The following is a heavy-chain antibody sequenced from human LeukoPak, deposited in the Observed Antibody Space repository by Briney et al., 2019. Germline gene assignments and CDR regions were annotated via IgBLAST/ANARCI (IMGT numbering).Heavy chain of an antibody. CDR3: AREVAAAVYYFDF. CDR2: IYYSGIT. J-gene: IGHJ4*02. Sequence: SQTLSLTCTVSGGSINSGGFYWTWIRQHPGKGPEWIGNIYYSGITYNNPSLKSRVTISIDTSKNQFSLRLSSATVAVTAVYYCAREVAAAVYYFDFWGQGALVTVSS. D-gene: IGHD6-13*01. V-gene: IGHV4-31*03. CDR1: GGSINSGGFY.